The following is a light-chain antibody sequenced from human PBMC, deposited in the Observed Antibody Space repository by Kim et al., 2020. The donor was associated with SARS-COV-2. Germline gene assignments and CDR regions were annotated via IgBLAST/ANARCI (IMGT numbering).Light chain of an antibody. Sequence: EIVLTQSPATLSLSPGERATLSCRASQSVSSYLAWYQQKPGQAPRLLIYDASNRATGIPARFSASGSVTDFTLTISSLEPEDFAVYYCQQRSNWPLTFGGGTKVDIK. CDR1: QSVSSY. CDR2: DAS. J-gene: IGKJ4*01. CDR3: QQRSNWPLT. V-gene: IGKV3-11*01.